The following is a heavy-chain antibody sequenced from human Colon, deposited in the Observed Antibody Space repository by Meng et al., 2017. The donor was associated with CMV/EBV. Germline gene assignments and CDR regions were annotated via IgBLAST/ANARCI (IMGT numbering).Heavy chain of an antibody. CDR3: AKDRALFGSGWYGDIA. J-gene: IGHJ5*02. Sequence: GGSLRLSCAASGFTFSSYAMSWVRQAPGKGLEWVSVIYSGGSSTYYADSVKGRFTISRDNSKNTLYLQMNSLRAEDTAVYYCAKDRALFGSGWYGDIAWGQGTLVTVSS. V-gene: IGHV3-23*03. CDR2: IYSGGSST. D-gene: IGHD6-19*01. CDR1: GFTFSSYA.